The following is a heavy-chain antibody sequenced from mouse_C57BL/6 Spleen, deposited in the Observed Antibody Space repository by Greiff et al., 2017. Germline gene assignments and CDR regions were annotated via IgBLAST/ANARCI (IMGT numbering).Heavy chain of an antibody. D-gene: IGHD6-1*01. CDR3: ARSVPEDAMDY. CDR2: ISSGSSTI. J-gene: IGHJ4*01. Sequence: DVKLVESGGGLVKPGGSLKLSCAASGFTFSDYGMHWVRQAPEKGLEWVAYISSGSSTIYYADTVKGRFTISRDNAKNTLFLQMTSLRSEDTAMYYCARSVPEDAMDYWGQGASVTVSS. V-gene: IGHV5-17*01. CDR1: GFTFSDYG.